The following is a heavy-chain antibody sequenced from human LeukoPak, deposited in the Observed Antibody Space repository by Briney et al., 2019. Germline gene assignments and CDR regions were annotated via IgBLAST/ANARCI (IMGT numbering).Heavy chain of an antibody. Sequence: SETLSLTCTVSGGSISSNTYYWDWIRQPPGKGLECIGSIYYGGSTYYNPSLKSRVIISVDTYKTQFSLKLSSVTAADTAVYYCARAYYYASSAFDIWGQGTMVTVSS. V-gene: IGHV4-39*01. CDR2: IYYGGST. CDR1: GGSISSNTYY. CDR3: ARAYYYASSAFDI. D-gene: IGHD3-22*01. J-gene: IGHJ3*02.